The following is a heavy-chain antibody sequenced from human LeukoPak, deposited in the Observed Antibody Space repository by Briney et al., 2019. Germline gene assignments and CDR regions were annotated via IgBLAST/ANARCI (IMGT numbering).Heavy chain of an antibody. CDR3: ASGDYGDYYYYGMDV. D-gene: IGHD4-17*01. CDR1: GFTFSSYW. J-gene: IGHJ6*04. CDR2: IDIDGSIT. V-gene: IGHV3-74*01. Sequence: GGSLRLSCAASGFTFSSYWMHWVRQAPGKGLVWVSRIDIDGSITTYADSGKGRFTISRANAKSTLYLQMNSLRAEDTAVYYCASGDYGDYYYYGMDVWGKGTTVTVSS.